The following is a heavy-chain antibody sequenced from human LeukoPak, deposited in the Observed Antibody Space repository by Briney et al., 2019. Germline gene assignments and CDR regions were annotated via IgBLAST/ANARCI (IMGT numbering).Heavy chain of an antibody. CDR1: GGPFSGYF. V-gene: IGHV4-34*01. J-gene: IGHJ4*02. Sequence: PSETLSLTCAVSGGPFSGYFWNWIRQPPGKSLEWIGEINDRGITNYNPSLKSRVTISVDTSRNQFSLKLTSVTAADTAVYYCARDPTTVVTVPYYFDDWGQGTLATVSS. D-gene: IGHD4-23*01. CDR2: INDRGIT. CDR3: ARDPTTVVTVPYYFDD.